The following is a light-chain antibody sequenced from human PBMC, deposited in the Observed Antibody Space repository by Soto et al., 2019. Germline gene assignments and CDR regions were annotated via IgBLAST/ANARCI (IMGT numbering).Light chain of an antibody. Sequence: EIVMTQSPATLSVSPGERATLSCRASQSLSSNLAWYQQKPGQAPRLLIYGASTTATGIPARFSGSGSGTEFTLTISTLQSEDFAVYYCQQYKNWPRTFGQGTKVDIK. J-gene: IGKJ1*01. CDR1: QSLSSN. CDR3: QQYKNWPRT. CDR2: GAS. V-gene: IGKV3-15*01.